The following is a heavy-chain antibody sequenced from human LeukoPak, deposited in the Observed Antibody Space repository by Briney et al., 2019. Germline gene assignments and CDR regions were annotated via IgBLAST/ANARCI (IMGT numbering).Heavy chain of an antibody. J-gene: IGHJ4*02. CDR1: GGSFSGYY. D-gene: IGHD3-22*01. CDR2: INHSGST. CDR3: ARSSYYYDSSGYWVYFDY. V-gene: IGHV4-34*01. Sequence: SETLSLTCAVYGGSFSGYYWSWIRQPPGKGLEWIGEINHSGSTNYNPSLKSRVTISVDTSKNQFSLKLSSVTAADTAVYYCARSSYYYDSSGYWVYFDYWGQGTLVTVSS.